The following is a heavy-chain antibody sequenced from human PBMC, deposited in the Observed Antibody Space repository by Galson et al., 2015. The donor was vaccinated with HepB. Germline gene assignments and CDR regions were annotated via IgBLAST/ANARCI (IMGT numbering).Heavy chain of an antibody. CDR3: ARGPWFGELTGILVLQH. J-gene: IGHJ1*01. Sequence: SVKVTCKASGYTFTSYGISWVRRAPGQGLEWVGWINPYNGGINYAQKFQARVTMTTDTSTSTAYMELRSLTSDDTAVHFCARGPWFGELTGILVLQHWGQGTLVTVSS. CDR2: INPYNGGI. CDR1: GYTFTSYG. D-gene: IGHD3-10*01. V-gene: IGHV1-18*04.